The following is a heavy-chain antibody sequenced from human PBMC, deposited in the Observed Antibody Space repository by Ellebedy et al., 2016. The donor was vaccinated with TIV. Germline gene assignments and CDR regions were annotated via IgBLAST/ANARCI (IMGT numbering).Heavy chain of an antibody. CDR1: GGSISSSSYY. Sequence: MPSETLSLTCTVSGGSISSSSYYWGWIRQPPGKGLEWIGSIYYSGSTYFNPSLKSRVTISVDTSKNQFSLKLSSVTAADTAVYYCATGPGYDYVWGSYRPYYFDYWGQGTLVTVSS. CDR2: IYYSGST. J-gene: IGHJ4*02. CDR3: ATGPGYDYVWGSYRPYYFDY. V-gene: IGHV4-39*01. D-gene: IGHD3-16*02.